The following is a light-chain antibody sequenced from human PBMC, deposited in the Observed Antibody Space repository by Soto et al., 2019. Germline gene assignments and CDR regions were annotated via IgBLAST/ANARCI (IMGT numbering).Light chain of an antibody. Sequence: DIQMTQSPSSVSASVGDRVTITCRASQGISTWLVWYQQKPGKAPNLLIYAASNLQSGVPSRFSGSGSGTDFTLTISSLQPEDSATYYCQQTNSFPPTFGGGTKVAIK. J-gene: IGKJ4*01. CDR2: AAS. V-gene: IGKV1-12*01. CDR3: QQTNSFPPT. CDR1: QGISTW.